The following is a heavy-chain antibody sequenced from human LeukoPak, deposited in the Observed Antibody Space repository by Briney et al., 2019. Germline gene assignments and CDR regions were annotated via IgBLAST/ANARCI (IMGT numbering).Heavy chain of an antibody. Sequence: GASVKVSCKASGGTFSSYAISWVRQAPGQGLEWMGGIIPIFGTANYAQKFQGRVTITADESTSTAYMELSSLRSEDTAVYYCASHPGGARGSSSLSSYTDYWGQGTLVTVSS. CDR2: IIPIFGTA. CDR3: ASHPGGARGSSSLSSYTDY. D-gene: IGHD6-6*01. J-gene: IGHJ4*02. V-gene: IGHV1-69*13. CDR1: GGTFSSYA.